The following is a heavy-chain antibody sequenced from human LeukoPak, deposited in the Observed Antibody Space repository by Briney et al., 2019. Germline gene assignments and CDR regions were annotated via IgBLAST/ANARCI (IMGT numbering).Heavy chain of an antibody. V-gene: IGHV3-30-3*01. Sequence: GRSLRLSCAASGFTFSSYAMHWVRQAPGKGLEWVAVISYDGSNKYYADSVKGRFTISRDNPKNTVYLQMNSLRNDDTAVYYCARVFLERLTSGYFDNWGQGNLVTVSP. CDR2: ISYDGSNK. CDR1: GFTFSSYA. CDR3: ARVFLERLTSGYFDN. D-gene: IGHD3-3*01. J-gene: IGHJ4*02.